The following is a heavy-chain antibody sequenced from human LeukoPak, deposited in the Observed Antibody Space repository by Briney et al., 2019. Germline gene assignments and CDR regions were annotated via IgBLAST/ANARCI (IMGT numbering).Heavy chain of an antibody. CDR3: ARLRRNGIAVAGSVGYYYYMDV. J-gene: IGHJ6*03. CDR2: INHSGST. Sequence: SETLSLTCAVYGGSFSGYYWSWIRQPPGKGLEWIGEINHSGSTNYNPSLKSRVTISVDTSKNQFSLKLSSVTAADTAVYYCARLRRNGIAVAGSVGYYYYMDVWGKGTTVTVSS. CDR1: GGSFSGYY. V-gene: IGHV4-34*01. D-gene: IGHD6-19*01.